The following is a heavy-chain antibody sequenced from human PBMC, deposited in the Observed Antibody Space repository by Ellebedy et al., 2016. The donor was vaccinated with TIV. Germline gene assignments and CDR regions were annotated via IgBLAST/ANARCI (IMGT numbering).Heavy chain of an antibody. D-gene: IGHD5-18*01. V-gene: IGHV3-48*01. CDR1: GFTFSNHN. CDR2: ISTSSSTI. CDR3: ARDLGYSHDAFHYGMDV. J-gene: IGHJ6*02. Sequence: GESLKISCAASGFTFSNHNMNWVRQAPGKGLEWLSYISTSSSTIYYSDSVRGRFTISRDDAENSLFLQMNTLRAEDTAIYYCARDLGYSHDAFHYGMDVWGQGTTVTVSS.